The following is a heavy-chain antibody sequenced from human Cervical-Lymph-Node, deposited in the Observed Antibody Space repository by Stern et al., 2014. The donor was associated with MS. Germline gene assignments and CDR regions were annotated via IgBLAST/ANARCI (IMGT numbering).Heavy chain of an antibody. Sequence: QVQLVQSGSEAKKPGSSVKVSCKVSGGTFSTYKISWVRQAPGQVLEWMGAIIPIFGTADYAQKFQDRVTIIADESTSEVHMELISLRSEDPGVYYCARLGSGYDSSYLDFWGQGTLVTVSS. CDR3: ARLGSGYDSSYLDF. V-gene: IGHV1-69*01. CDR2: IIPIFGTA. CDR1: GGTFSTYK. J-gene: IGHJ4*02. D-gene: IGHD5-12*01.